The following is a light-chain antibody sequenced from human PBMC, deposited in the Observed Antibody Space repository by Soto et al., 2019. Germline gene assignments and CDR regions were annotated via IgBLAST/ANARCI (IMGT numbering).Light chain of an antibody. J-gene: IGLJ1*01. CDR2: DVS. CDR1: SSDVGGYNY. CDR3: SSYTSSGTA. Sequence: QSALTQPASVSGSPGQSITISCTGTSSDVGGYNYVSWYQQHPGKAPKLMIYDVSNRPSGVSNRFSGSKSGNTASLTISGLQAEDEADYYCSSYTSSGTAFGTGTKVTVL. V-gene: IGLV2-14*01.